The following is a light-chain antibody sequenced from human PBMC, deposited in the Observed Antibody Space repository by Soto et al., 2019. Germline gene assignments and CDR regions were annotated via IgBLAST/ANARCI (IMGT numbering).Light chain of an antibody. CDR3: QQLNSYLIT. J-gene: IGKJ5*01. Sequence: DIQFTQSPSFLSSSVLERFTITCRASQGISSYLAWYQQKPGKAPKLLIYAASTLQSGVPSRFSGSGSGTEFTFTISSLQPEDFATYYCQQLNSYLITFGQGTRLEIK. V-gene: IGKV1-9*01. CDR1: QGISSY. CDR2: AAS.